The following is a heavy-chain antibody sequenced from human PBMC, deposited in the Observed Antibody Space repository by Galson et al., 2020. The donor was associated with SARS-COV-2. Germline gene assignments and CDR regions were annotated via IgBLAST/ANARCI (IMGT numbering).Heavy chain of an antibody. J-gene: IGHJ6*03. V-gene: IGHV1-69*06. CDR1: GGTFNNYA. D-gene: IGHD2-15*01. CDR3: ARGGGYCSGGSCYKDFYYMDV. CDR2: IVPMLRTP. Sequence: SVKVSCKVSGGTFNNYALSWVRQAPGQGLEWMGGIVPMLRTPKYAQKFQGRVTITAEISTNTVYMELSSLRSEDTAVYYCARGGGYCSGGSCYKDFYYMDVWGKGTTVTVS.